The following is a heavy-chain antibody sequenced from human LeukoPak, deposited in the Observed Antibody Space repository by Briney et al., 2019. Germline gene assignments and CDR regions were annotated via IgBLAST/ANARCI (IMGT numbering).Heavy chain of an antibody. V-gene: IGHV4-34*01. D-gene: IGHD6-19*01. CDR2: INHSGST. J-gene: IGHJ3*02. Sequence: TETLSLTCAVYGGSFSGYYWSWIRQPPGKGLEWIGEINHSGSTNYNPSLKSRVTISVDTSKNQFSLKLSSVTAADTAVYYCAGKSSGWYGDAFDTWGQGTMVTVSS. CDR1: GGSFSGYY. CDR3: AGKSSGWYGDAFDT.